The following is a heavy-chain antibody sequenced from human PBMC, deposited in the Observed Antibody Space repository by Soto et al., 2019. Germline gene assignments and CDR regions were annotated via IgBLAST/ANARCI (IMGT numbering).Heavy chain of an antibody. J-gene: IGHJ4*02. V-gene: IGHV4-31*03. D-gene: IGHD3-22*01. CDR1: GDSMSTDDYF. CDR2: IYYNGRT. CDR3: ARGSAYYSFFDY. Sequence: SAALSLTCSVSGDSMSTDDYFWIWVRHLPGEGLEWVGNIYYNGRTYFNPSLKSRLSMSVDTSKNQFSLRLTSVTAADTAVYYCARGSAYYSFFDYWGQGTLVTVSS.